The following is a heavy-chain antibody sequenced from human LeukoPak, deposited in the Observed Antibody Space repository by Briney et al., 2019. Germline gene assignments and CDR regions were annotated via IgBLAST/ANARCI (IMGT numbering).Heavy chain of an antibody. CDR1: GFTFSSYA. J-gene: IGHJ4*02. CDR2: VSGSGGST. V-gene: IGHV3-23*01. CDR3: AKARQEYYFDY. Sequence: GGSLRLSCAASGFTFSSYAKNWVRQAPGRGLEWVSGVSGSGGSTYYADSVKGRFTISRDNSKNTLYLQMNSLRAEDTAVYYCAKARQEYYFDYWGQGTLVTVSS.